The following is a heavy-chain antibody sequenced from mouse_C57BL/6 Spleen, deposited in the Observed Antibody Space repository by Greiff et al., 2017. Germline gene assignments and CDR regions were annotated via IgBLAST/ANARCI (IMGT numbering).Heavy chain of an antibody. D-gene: IGHD2-2*01. CDR2: INPNNGGT. CDR3: AKGGLGDAMDY. CDR1: GYTFTDYN. J-gene: IGHJ4*01. Sequence: VQLQQSGPELVKPGASVKIPCKASGYTFTDYNMDWVKQSHGKSLEWIGDINPNNGGTIYTQKFKGKATLTVDKSSSTAYMELRSLTSEDTAVYYCAKGGLGDAMDYWGQGTSVTVSS. V-gene: IGHV1-18*01.